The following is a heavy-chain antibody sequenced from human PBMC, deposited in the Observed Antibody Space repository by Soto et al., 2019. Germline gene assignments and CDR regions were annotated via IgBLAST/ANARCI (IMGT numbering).Heavy chain of an antibody. Sequence: QVQLQESGPGLVKPSQTLSLTCTVSGGSISSGGYYWSWIRQHPGKGLEWIGYIYYSGSTYYNPSLWSRVTISVDTSKNQFSVKLSSVTAADTAVYYCARATGEYCSGGSCYSAASAFDIWGQGTMVTVSS. V-gene: IGHV4-31*03. CDR2: IYYSGST. CDR3: ARATGEYCSGGSCYSAASAFDI. J-gene: IGHJ3*02. CDR1: GGSISSGGYY. D-gene: IGHD2-15*01.